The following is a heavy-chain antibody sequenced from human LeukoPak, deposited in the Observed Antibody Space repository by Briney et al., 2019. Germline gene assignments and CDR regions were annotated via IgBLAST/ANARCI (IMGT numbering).Heavy chain of an antibody. J-gene: IGHJ4*02. CDR2: IYYSGST. Sequence: SDTLSRTCTVSGGSISSYYWSWIRQPPGKGLEWIGYIYYSGSTNYNPSLKSRVTISVDTSKNQFSLKLSSVTAADTAVYYCARGSSGWFSPLDYWGQGTLVTVSS. CDR1: GGSISSYY. CDR3: ARGSSGWFSPLDY. V-gene: IGHV4-59*01. D-gene: IGHD6-19*01.